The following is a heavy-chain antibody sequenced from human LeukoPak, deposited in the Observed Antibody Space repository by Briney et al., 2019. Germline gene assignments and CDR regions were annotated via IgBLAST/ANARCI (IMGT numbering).Heavy chain of an antibody. V-gene: IGHV4-4*07. CDR1: GGSISSYY. CDR3: ARSGGDFWSGSFGYLDY. CDR2: IYITGST. D-gene: IGHD3-3*01. Sequence: ETLSLTCAVSGGSISSYYWSWFRQPAGKGLEWIGRIYITGSTNYNPSLTSGGTMLVETSKNQFSLRLSSVTAADTAVYYCARSGGDFWSGSFGYLDYWGQGTLVTVSS. J-gene: IGHJ4*02.